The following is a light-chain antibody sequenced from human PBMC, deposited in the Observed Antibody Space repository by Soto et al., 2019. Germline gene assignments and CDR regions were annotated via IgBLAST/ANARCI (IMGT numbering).Light chain of an antibody. CDR2: AAS. CDR1: QSISRY. J-gene: IGKJ4*01. Sequence: DIQMTQSPSSLSASVGDRITITCRASQSISRYLNWYQHKPGKAPKLLINAASSLERGVPSRFSGGGSGTDFTLTISSLQAEDVAVYYCQQYYSTPLTFGGGTKVDIK. CDR3: QQYYSTPLT. V-gene: IGKV1-39*01.